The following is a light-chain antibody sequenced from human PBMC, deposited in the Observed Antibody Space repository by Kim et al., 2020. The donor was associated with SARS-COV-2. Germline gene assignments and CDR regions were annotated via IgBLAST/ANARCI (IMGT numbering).Light chain of an antibody. Sequence: CPGERATLPCRASQSVSSYLAWYQQNPGQAPRLLIYDASNRATGIPARFSGSGSGTDFTLTISSLEPEDFAVYYCQQRSNWPPWTFGQGTKVDIK. CDR2: DAS. J-gene: IGKJ1*01. CDR1: QSVSSY. CDR3: QQRSNWPPWT. V-gene: IGKV3-11*01.